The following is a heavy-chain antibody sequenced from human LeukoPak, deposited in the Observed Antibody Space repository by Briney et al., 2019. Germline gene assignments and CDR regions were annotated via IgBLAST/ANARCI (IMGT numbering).Heavy chain of an antibody. CDR2: ISAYNGNT. D-gene: IGHD6-13*01. Sequence: ASVKVSCKASGYTFTSYGISWVRQAPGQGLEWMGWISAYNGNTNYAQKLQGRVTMTTDTSTSTAYMELRSLRPDDTAVYYCAGIAAAGTGFDPWGQGTLVTVSS. CDR3: AGIAAAGTGFDP. V-gene: IGHV1-18*01. CDR1: GYTFTSYG. J-gene: IGHJ5*02.